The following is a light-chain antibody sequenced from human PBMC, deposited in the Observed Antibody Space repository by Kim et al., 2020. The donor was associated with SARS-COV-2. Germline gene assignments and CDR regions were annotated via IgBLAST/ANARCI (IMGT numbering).Light chain of an antibody. V-gene: IGKV3-15*01. Sequence: EIVMTQSPATLSVSPGERATLSCRASQSLSNTLAWYQQKPGQPPRLLIHAASTRATGIPARFSGSGSGTEFTLTINSLQSEDFAVYYCQQYNDWPPGTFGQGTKLEI. J-gene: IGKJ2*02. CDR3: QQYNDWPPGT. CDR2: AAS. CDR1: QSLSNT.